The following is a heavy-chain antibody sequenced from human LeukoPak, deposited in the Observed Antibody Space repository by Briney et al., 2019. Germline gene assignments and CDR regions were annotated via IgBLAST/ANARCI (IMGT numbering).Heavy chain of an antibody. CDR3: ARDSRYSRGVGDFDY. V-gene: IGHV3-7*03. J-gene: IGHJ4*02. D-gene: IGHD5-18*01. CDR1: GFTFSSHW. Sequence: GGSLRLSCAASGFTFSSHWMSWVRQAPGEGLEWVANIREDESEKYYVDSVKGRFTISRDNANNSLFLQMNSLRAEDTAVYYCARDSRYSRGVGDFDYWGQGTLVSVSS. CDR2: IREDESEK.